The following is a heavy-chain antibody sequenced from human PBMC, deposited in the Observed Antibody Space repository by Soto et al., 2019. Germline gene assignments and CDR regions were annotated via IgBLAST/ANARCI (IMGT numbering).Heavy chain of an antibody. CDR2: INSDGSTT. D-gene: IGHD2-15*01. Sequence: EVQLVESGGGLVQPGGSLRLSCAASGFTFSSYWMHWVRQAPGKGLVWVSRINSDGSTTTYADSVKGRFTISRDNAKNALYVQMSSLRAADTAVYSCAREVGYCSGGGRYDWFDPWGQGPLVTVSS. CDR1: GFTFSSYW. J-gene: IGHJ5*02. V-gene: IGHV3-74*01. CDR3: AREVGYCSGGGRYDWFDP.